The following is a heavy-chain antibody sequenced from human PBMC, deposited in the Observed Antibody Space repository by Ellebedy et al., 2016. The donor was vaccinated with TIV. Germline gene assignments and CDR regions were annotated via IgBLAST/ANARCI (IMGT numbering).Heavy chain of an antibody. D-gene: IGHD6-19*01. J-gene: IGHJ4*02. V-gene: IGHV1-46*01. Sequence: ASVKVSCKASSGYTFTKDYIHWVRQAPGQGLEWMGIVIPSGGHTNYAQKFQGRVTMTRDTSTSTVYMELSSLTSEDTATYYCAREYKGGWWDYWGQGTLVTVSS. CDR2: VIPSGGHT. CDR1: GYTFTKDY. CDR3: AREYKGGWWDY.